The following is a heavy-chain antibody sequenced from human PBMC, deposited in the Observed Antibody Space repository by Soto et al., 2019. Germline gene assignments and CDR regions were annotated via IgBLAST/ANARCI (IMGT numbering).Heavy chain of an antibody. CDR3: ATGAVTTTIGWFDP. Sequence: QVQLVQSGAAVKKPGSSVKVSCKASGGTFSSYTISWVRQAPGQGLEWMGRIIPILGIANYAQKFQGRVTITADKSTSTAYTELSSLRSEDTAVYYCATGAVTTTIGWFDPWGQGTLVTVSS. V-gene: IGHV1-69*02. CDR2: IIPILGIA. CDR1: GGTFSSYT. J-gene: IGHJ5*02. D-gene: IGHD4-17*01.